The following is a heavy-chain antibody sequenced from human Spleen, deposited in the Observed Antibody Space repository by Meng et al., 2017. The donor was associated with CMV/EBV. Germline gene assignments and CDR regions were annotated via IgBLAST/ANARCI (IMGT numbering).Heavy chain of an antibody. CDR3: ARAPAGGFWSGISRDYFYYGMDV. D-gene: IGHD3-3*01. CDR1: GFTFSSYG. V-gene: IGHV3-30*02. Sequence: GGSLRLSCAASGFTFSSYGMHWVRQAPGKGLEWVAFIPYDGTNEYYADSVKGRFTISRENSKNTLHLQMNSLRAEDTAVYYLARAPAGGFWSGISRDYFYYGMDVWGQGTTVTVSS. CDR2: IPYDGTNE. J-gene: IGHJ6*02.